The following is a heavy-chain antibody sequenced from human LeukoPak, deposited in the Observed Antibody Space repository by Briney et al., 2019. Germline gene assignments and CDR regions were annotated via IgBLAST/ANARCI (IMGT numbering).Heavy chain of an antibody. CDR2: IRYDGSNK. CDR1: GFTFSSYG. J-gene: IGHJ6*03. Sequence: GGSLRLSCAASGFTFSSYGMHWVRQAPGKGLEWVAFIRYDGSNKYYADSVKGRFTIARDKSKNTLYLQMNSLRADDTAVYYCAKEGTASAIAAPSYYCYYMDVWGKGTTVTVPS. D-gene: IGHD6-13*01. CDR3: AKEGTASAIAAPSYYCYYMDV. V-gene: IGHV3-30*02.